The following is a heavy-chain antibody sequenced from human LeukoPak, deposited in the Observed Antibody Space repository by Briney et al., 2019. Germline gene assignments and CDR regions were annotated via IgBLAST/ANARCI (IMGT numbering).Heavy chain of an antibody. J-gene: IGHJ4*02. CDR3: ARWSWTATHY. Sequence: KSSETLSLTCTVSGGSISSSSYYWSWIRQPPGKGLEWIGEINHRGSTNYNPSLKSRVTISVDTSKNQFSLKLSSVTAADTAVYYCARWSWTATHYWGQGTLVTVSS. CDR2: INHRGST. D-gene: IGHD1-26*01. CDR1: GGSISSSSYY. V-gene: IGHV4-39*07.